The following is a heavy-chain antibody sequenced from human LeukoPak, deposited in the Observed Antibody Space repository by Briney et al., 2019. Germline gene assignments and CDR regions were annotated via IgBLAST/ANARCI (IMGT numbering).Heavy chain of an antibody. D-gene: IGHD6-19*01. CDR2: ISYDGSNK. J-gene: IGHJ4*02. CDR3: ARDQGAWLVQYYFDY. Sequence: PGGSLRLSCAASGFTFSSYVMHWVRQAPGKGLEWVAVISYDGSNKYYADSVKGRFTISRDNSKNTLYLQMNSLRAEDTAVYYCARDQGAWLVQYYFDYWGQGTLVTVSS. V-gene: IGHV3-30-3*01. CDR1: GFTFSSYV.